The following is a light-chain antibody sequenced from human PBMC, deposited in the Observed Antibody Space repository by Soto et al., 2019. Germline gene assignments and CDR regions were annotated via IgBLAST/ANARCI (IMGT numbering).Light chain of an antibody. CDR3: QQYSSSPQT. CDR2: AAS. V-gene: IGKV3-20*01. CDR1: QSVSANY. J-gene: IGKJ2*01. Sequence: EIVLTQSPGTLSLSPGERATLSCRASQSVSANYLAWYQQKPGQAPRLLIYAASSRATGIPDRFSGSGSGTDFTLTISRLEPDDFAVYYCQQYSSSPQTFGQGTKLEIK.